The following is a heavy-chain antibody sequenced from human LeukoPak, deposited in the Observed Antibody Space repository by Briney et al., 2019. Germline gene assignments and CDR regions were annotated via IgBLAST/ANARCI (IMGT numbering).Heavy chain of an antibody. Sequence: SETLSLTCAVYGGSFSGYYWSWIRQPPGKGLEWIGEINHSGSTNYNPSLKSRVTISVDTSKNQFSLKLSSVTAADTAVYYCARGGAPNVDTAMAQRGFDYWDQGTLVTVSS. J-gene: IGHJ4*02. CDR3: ARGGAPNVDTAMAQRGFDY. D-gene: IGHD5-18*01. CDR1: GGSFSGYY. CDR2: INHSGST. V-gene: IGHV4-34*01.